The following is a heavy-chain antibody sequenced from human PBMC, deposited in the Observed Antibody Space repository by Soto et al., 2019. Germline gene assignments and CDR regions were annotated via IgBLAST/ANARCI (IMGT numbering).Heavy chain of an antibody. CDR3: ARGDGIYSGYDFYYYGMDV. Sequence: PSETLSLTCTVSGGSISSYYWSWIRQPPGKGLEWIGYIYYSGSTYYNPSLKSRVTISVDTSKNQFSLKLSSVTAADTAVYYCARGDGIYSGYDFYYYGMDVWGQGTTVTVSS. J-gene: IGHJ6*02. CDR1: GGSISSYY. V-gene: IGHV4-59*01. D-gene: IGHD5-12*01. CDR2: IYYSGST.